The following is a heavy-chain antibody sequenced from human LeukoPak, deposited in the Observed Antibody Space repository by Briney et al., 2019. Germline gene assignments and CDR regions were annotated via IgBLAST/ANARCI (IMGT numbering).Heavy chain of an antibody. CDR3: AKEKQRNFDY. D-gene: IGHD6-13*01. CDR2: ISGSGAGP. V-gene: IGHV3-23*01. Sequence: PGGSLRLSCAASGFTFSNYAMSWVRQAPGKGLEWVSGISGSGAGPYYGDSVQGRFTISRDNSKNTLYLQMNSLRAEDTAVYYCAKEKQRNFDYWGQGTLATVSS. CDR1: GFTFSNYA. J-gene: IGHJ4*02.